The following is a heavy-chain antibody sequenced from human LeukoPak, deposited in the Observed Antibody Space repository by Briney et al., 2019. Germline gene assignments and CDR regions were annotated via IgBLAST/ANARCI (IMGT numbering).Heavy chain of an antibody. CDR1: GFTFSSYA. V-gene: IGHV3-30*02. D-gene: IGHD3-3*01. CDR2: IRYDGSNK. Sequence: GGSLRLSCAASGFTFSSYAMHWVRQAPGKGLEWVAFIRYDGSNKYYADSVKGRITISRDNSKNTLYLQMNSLRAEDTAVYYCAKGRHGDIWEWDWGQGTLVTVSS. CDR3: AKGRHGDIWEWD. J-gene: IGHJ4*02.